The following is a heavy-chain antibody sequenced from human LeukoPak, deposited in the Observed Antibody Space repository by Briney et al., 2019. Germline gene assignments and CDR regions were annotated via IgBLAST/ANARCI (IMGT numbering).Heavy chain of an antibody. V-gene: IGHV3-33*01. Sequence: GGSPRLSCAASGFTFNSYGMHWVRQAPGKGLEWVALIWYDGSNKYYADSVKGRFTISRDNSKNTLYMQMNSLRAEDTAVYYCARGDCSRTSCYLIDYWGQGTLVTVSS. CDR2: IWYDGSNK. CDR3: ARGDCSRTSCYLIDY. D-gene: IGHD2-2*01. CDR1: GFTFNSYG. J-gene: IGHJ4*02.